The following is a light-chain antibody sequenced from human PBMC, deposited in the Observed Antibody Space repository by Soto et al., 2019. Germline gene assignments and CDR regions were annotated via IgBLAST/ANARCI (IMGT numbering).Light chain of an antibody. J-gene: IGKJ2*01. CDR2: KIS. V-gene: IGKV2-24*01. CDR3: MPATQSYT. CDR1: QSLVHIDGNTY. Sequence: DLVLTQTRLSSPVTLGQPASISCRSSQSLVHIDGNTYFNWLQQRPGQPPRLLIYKISNRFPGVPDRFSGSGAGTAVTLKISRVEAEDVRVYYCMPATQSYTFGQGTRLEIK.